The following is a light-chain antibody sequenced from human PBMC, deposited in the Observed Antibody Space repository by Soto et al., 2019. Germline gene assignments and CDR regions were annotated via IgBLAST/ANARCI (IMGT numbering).Light chain of an antibody. CDR1: ERIYGPX. V-gene: IGKV3D-20*02. Sequence: EGGLTLSPGTVAFSRGERATLPCRASERIYGPXLGCYQQKPGQAPRLLIYDASSRATGIPAMFSGSGCGTDFTLTISSLEPEDVAVYYCQQRSNWRTFGQGTRLEIK. J-gene: IGKJ5*01. CDR2: DAS. CDR3: QQRSNWRT.